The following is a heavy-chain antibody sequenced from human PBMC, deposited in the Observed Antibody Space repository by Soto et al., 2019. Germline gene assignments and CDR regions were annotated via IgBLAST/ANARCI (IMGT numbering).Heavy chain of an antibody. J-gene: IGHJ4*02. D-gene: IGHD3-22*01. CDR3: ARGSSSGYHYFDS. V-gene: IGHV4-59*01. CDR2: IYYSGST. CDR1: GGSISNYY. Sequence: SETLSLTCTVSGGSISNYYWRWIRQPPGEGLEWIGYIYYSGSTSYNPSLKSRVTRSLDTSKKQFSLKLSSVTAADTAMYYCARGSSSGYHYFDSWGQGTLVTVSS.